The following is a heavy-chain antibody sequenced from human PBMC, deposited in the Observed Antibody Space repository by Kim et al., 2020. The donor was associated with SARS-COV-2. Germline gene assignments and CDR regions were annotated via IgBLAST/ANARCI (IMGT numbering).Heavy chain of an antibody. D-gene: IGHD2-15*01. CDR1: GFTFSSYA. CDR2: ISGSGGST. J-gene: IGHJ4*02. CDR3: AKDGEYCSGGSCPGVEWPDY. V-gene: IGHV3-23*01. Sequence: GGSLRLSCAASGFTFSSYAMSWVRQAPGKGLEWVSAISGSGGSTYYADSVKGRFTISRDNSKNTLYLQMNSLRAEDTAVYYCAKDGEYCSGGSCPGVEWPDYWGQGTLVTVSS.